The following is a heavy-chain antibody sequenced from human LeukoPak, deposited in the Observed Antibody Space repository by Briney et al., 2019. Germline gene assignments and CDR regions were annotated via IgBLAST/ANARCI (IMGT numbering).Heavy chain of an antibody. D-gene: IGHD6-19*01. CDR3: AKGLSSGWYGESGS. J-gene: IGHJ5*02. V-gene: IGHV3-23*01. Sequence: TGGSLRLSCAASGFTFSDYYMEWVRQAPGKGLEWVSAISASGGSTDYADSVKGRFTISRDNSKNTLYLQMNSLRAEDTAVFYCAKGLSSGWYGESGSWGQGTLVTVSS. CDR1: GFTFSDYY. CDR2: ISASGGST.